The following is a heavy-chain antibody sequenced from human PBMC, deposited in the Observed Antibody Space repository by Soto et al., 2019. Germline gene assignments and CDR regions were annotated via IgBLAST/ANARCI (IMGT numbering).Heavy chain of an antibody. CDR2: INHSGST. Sequence: LPETLSLTCAVYGGSFSGYYWSWIRQPPGKGLEWIGEINHSGSTNYNPSLKSRVTISVDTSKNQFSLKLSSVTAADTAVYYCARGPVVAATTNYYYYYYYMDVWGKGTTVTVSS. J-gene: IGHJ6*03. D-gene: IGHD2-15*01. V-gene: IGHV4-34*01. CDR3: ARGPVVAATTNYYYYYYYMDV. CDR1: GGSFSGYY.